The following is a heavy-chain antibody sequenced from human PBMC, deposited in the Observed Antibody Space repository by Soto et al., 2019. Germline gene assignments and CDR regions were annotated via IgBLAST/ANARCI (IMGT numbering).Heavy chain of an antibody. J-gene: IGHJ4*02. V-gene: IGHV3-23*01. Sequence: EVQLLESGGGLVQPGGSLRLSCAASVFTFSSYAMSWVRQAPGKGLEWVSAISGSGGSTYYADSVKGRFTISRDNSKNTLYLQMNSLRAEDTAVYYCAKHPRGYGSGGSCSLFDYWGQGTLVTVSS. CDR2: ISGSGGST. D-gene: IGHD2-15*01. CDR1: VFTFSSYA. CDR3: AKHPRGYGSGGSCSLFDY.